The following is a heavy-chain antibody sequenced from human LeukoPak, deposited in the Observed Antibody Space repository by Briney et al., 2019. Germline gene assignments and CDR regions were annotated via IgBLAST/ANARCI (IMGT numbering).Heavy chain of an antibody. CDR1: GFTFSLHG. D-gene: IGHD2-21*01. J-gene: IGHJ4*02. Sequence: PGGSLRLSCAASGFTFSLHGMHWVRQPPAKGREWVPFVESHGNTKYYADSVKGRFTISRDNSKNTLYLQMNGLRAEDAAIYYCVKDLHCDVPNCSPPYWGQGTLIAVSS. CDR2: VESHGNTK. V-gene: IGHV3-30*02. CDR3: VKDLHCDVPNCSPPY.